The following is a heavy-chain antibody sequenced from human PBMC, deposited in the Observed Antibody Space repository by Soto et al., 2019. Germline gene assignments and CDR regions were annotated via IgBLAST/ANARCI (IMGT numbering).Heavy chain of an antibody. J-gene: IGHJ6*02. CDR2: IDWDDDK. CDR3: ARIAYDISNYYYYYGMDV. Sequence: SRPTLVNPTQTLTLTCTFSGFSLSTSGMCVSWIRQPPGKALEWLALIDWDDDKYYSTSLKTRLTISKDTSKNQVVLTMTNMDPVDTATYYCARIAYDISNYYYYYGMDVWGQGTTVTVSS. CDR1: GFSLSTSGMC. D-gene: IGHD3-9*01. V-gene: IGHV2-70*01.